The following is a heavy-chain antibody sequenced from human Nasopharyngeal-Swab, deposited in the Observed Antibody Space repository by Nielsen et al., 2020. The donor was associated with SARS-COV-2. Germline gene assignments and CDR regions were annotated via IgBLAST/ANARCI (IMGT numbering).Heavy chain of an antibody. Sequence: RQAAGKGLEWNGSIYYSGRTYYNPSLKSRVTISVDTSKNQFSLKLSSVTAADTAVYYCARERGRGGNWNYYYYYMDVWGKGTTVTVSS. V-gene: IGHV4-39*07. CDR2: IYYSGRT. J-gene: IGHJ6*03. D-gene: IGHD3-10*01. CDR3: ARERGRGGNWNYYYYYMDV.